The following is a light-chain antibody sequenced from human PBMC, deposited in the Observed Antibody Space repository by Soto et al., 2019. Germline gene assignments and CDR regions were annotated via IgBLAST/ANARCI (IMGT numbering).Light chain of an antibody. V-gene: IGKV3-20*01. CDR1: QSGSRNF. CDR2: GAS. CDR3: QLYGNSGIT. J-gene: IGKJ4*01. Sequence: DIGLTQSPATLSFSAGERAILSCRASQSGSRNFIAWYQQKPGQAPRLLIDGASIRATGIPYRFSGSGSGTDFTLTINRLEPEDFAVYHCQLYGNSGITFGGGTKVEIK.